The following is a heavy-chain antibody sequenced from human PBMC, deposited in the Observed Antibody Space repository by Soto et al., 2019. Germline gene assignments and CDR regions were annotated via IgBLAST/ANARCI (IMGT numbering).Heavy chain of an antibody. J-gene: IGHJ5*02. V-gene: IGHV4-4*02. Sequence: PSETLSLTCAVSGGSISSSNWWSWVRQPPGKGLEWIGEIYHSGSTNYNPSLKSRVTISVDKSKNQFSLKLSSVTAADTAVYYCAREVGYYDSSGYRFDPWGLGTLVTVSS. CDR1: GGSISSSNW. CDR3: AREVGYYDSSGYRFDP. CDR2: IYHSGST. D-gene: IGHD3-22*01.